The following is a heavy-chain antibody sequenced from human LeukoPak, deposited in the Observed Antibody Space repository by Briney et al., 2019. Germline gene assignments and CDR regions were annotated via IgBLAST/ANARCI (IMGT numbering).Heavy chain of an antibody. CDR3: ARGSSIAAAYQYFQH. Sequence: PGGSLRLSCAASGFTFSSYWMHWVRQAPGKGLVWVSRIKSDGSSTSYADSVKGRFTISRDNAKNSVYLQMNSLRAEDTAVYYCARGSSIAAAYQYFQHWGQGTLVTVSS. J-gene: IGHJ1*01. V-gene: IGHV3-74*01. CDR2: IKSDGSST. D-gene: IGHD6-13*01. CDR1: GFTFSSYW.